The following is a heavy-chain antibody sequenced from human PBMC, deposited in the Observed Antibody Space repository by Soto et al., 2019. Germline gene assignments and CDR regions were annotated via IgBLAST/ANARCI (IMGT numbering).Heavy chain of an antibody. CDR1: GGSVSSGDYS. D-gene: IGHD7-27*01. CDR3: ASGLSGDKVDS. V-gene: IGHV4-30-4*01. J-gene: IGHJ4*02. Sequence: QVQLQESGPRLVKPSQTLSLTCTVSGGSVSSGDYSWSWIRQPPGTALEWIGHIYTGGGIYINPSLKSXXIXSLXTSKSQFSLTLISVTAADTAVYYCASGLSGDKVDSWGQGTLVTVSS. CDR2: IYTGGGI.